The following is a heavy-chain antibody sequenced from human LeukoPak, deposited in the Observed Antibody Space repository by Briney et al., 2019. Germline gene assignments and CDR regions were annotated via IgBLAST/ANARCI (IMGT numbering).Heavy chain of an antibody. J-gene: IGHJ4*02. D-gene: IGHD5-12*01. CDR3: VRDSKGYSGYDLGGGFDY. Sequence: QTGGSLRLSCAASGFTFRDYEMNWVRQAPGKGLEWVSYISTSGSTIYYTDSVKGRFTISRDNAKNSLYLQMNSLRAEDTAVYYCVRDSKGYSGYDLGGGFDYWGQGTLVTVSS. CDR1: GFTFRDYE. V-gene: IGHV3-48*03. CDR2: ISTSGSTI.